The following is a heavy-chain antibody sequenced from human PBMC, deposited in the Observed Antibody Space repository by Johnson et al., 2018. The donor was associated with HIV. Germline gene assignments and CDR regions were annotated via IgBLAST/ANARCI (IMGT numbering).Heavy chain of an antibody. J-gene: IGHJ3*02. Sequence: VQLVESGGGVVQPGGSLRLYCAASGFTFSSYGMHWVRQAPGKGLEWVTFIRYDGSNKYYADSVKGRFTISRDNSKNTLYLQMNSLRAEDTAVYYCAKDSSVLLCFDIWGQGTMVTVSS. CDR2: IRYDGSNK. CDR1: GFTFSSYG. D-gene: IGHD3-10*01. V-gene: IGHV3-30*02. CDR3: AKDSSVLLCFDI.